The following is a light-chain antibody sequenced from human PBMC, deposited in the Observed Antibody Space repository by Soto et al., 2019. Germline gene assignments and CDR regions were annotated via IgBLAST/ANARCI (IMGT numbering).Light chain of an antibody. Sequence: EIVMTQSPATLSVSPGERATLSCRASQSLSDNLAWYQQKPGQAPRLLIYGASTRATGIPARFSGSGSGTEFTLTINSLQSEDSAVYYCQQYKIWPPFTFGPGNKVDI. J-gene: IGKJ3*01. V-gene: IGKV3-15*01. CDR2: GAS. CDR3: QQYKIWPPFT. CDR1: QSLSDN.